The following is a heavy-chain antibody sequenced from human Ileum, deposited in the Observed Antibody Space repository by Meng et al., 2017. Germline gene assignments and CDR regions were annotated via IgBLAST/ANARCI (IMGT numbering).Heavy chain of an antibody. D-gene: IGHD4-17*01. Sequence: SETLSLTCIVSGYSISSGYYWGWIRQPPGKGLEWIGSIYLSGNTFYNPSLKSRVTISVDTSKNQFSLRLSSVTAADAAVYYCARVDYGDYGWNFDLWGRGTRVTVSS. CDR2: IYLSGNT. V-gene: IGHV4-38-2*02. CDR3: ARVDYGDYGWNFDL. J-gene: IGHJ2*01. CDR1: GYSISSGYY.